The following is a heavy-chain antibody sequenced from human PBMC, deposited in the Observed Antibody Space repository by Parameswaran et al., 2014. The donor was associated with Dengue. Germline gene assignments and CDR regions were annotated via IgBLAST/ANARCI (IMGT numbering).Heavy chain of an antibody. D-gene: IGHD3-22*01. V-gene: IGHV1-69*01. CDR3: ARGGVIVGDYTFDI. Sequence: WVRQAPGQGLEWMGGITPIFGTPKYAQKFQGRVTITADESTRTAYMELSSLRSEDTAVYYCARGGVIVGDYTFDIWGQGTMVTVSS. J-gene: IGHJ3*02. CDR2: ITPIFGTP.